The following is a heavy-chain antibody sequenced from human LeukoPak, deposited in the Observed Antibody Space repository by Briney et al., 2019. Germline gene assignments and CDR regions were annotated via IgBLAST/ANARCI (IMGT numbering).Heavy chain of an antibody. V-gene: IGHV3-30*03. D-gene: IGHD2-2*01. Sequence: PGGSLRLSCAASGFTFSSHGMQWVRQAPGKGLEWVTVIASDGSAQYYTDSVKGRFTTSRDNSKNVLYLQMDSLRTEDTAVYYCAREASVTNWYFDLWGRGALVSVSS. CDR2: IASDGSAQ. CDR1: GFTFSSHG. J-gene: IGHJ2*01. CDR3: AREASVTNWYFDL.